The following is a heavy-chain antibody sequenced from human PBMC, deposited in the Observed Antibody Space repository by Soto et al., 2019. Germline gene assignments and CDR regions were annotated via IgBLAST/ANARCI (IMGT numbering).Heavy chain of an antibody. Sequence: EVQLLESGGGLVQPGGSLRLSCAASGFTFSSYAMSWVRQAPGKGLEWVSVISSSGGSTYYADSVKGRFTISRDNSKNTLELQMNRLRAEDTAVYYCAKGKSSGGGWNYGMDVWGQGTTVTVPS. CDR1: GFTFSSYA. V-gene: IGHV3-23*01. CDR3: AKGKSSGGGWNYGMDV. D-gene: IGHD6-19*01. J-gene: IGHJ6*02. CDR2: ISSSGGST.